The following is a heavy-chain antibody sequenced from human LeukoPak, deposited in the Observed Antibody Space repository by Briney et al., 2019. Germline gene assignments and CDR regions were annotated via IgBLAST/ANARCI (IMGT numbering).Heavy chain of an antibody. CDR3: AGDSGGTYLHD. CDR2: IKPDGSEK. CDR1: GFTFSRYH. J-gene: IGHJ4*02. Sequence: GGSLRLSCVDSGFTFSRYHMAWVRRAPGKGLEWVANIKPDGSEKYYVDSVKGRFIISRDNAQNSLFLQMNSLRAEDTAIYFCAGDSGGTYLHDWGKGTLDTV. V-gene: IGHV3-7*01.